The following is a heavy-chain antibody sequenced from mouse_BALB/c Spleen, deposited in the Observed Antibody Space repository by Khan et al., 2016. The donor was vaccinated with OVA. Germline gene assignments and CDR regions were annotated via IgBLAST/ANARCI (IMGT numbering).Heavy chain of an antibody. CDR3: VRDGITEFEN. CDR1: RNTFSDSG. V-gene: IGHV1S137*01. D-gene: IGHD2-4*01. CDR2: ISTYYENV. Sequence: QVQLKQSGPELVRPGVSVKISCKGSRNTFSDSGLHWVKQSHAESLEWIGVISTYYENVTYNQKFKGKATMTVDKSSSTAYMELARLTSEDSAVYYCVRDGITEFENWGQGNLVNVSA. J-gene: IGHJ3*01.